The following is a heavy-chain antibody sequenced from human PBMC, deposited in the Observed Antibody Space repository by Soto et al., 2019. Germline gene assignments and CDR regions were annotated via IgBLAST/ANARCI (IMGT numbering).Heavy chain of an antibody. D-gene: IGHD3-10*01. J-gene: IGHJ6*03. V-gene: IGHV4-31*03. CDR3: ARNVLHYYYYYMDV. Sequence: QVQLQESGPGLVKPSQTLSLTCTVSGGSISSGGYYWSWIRQHPGKGLEWIGYIYYSGSTYYNPSLKSRVTTSVDTSKNQFSLKLSSVTAADTAVYYCARNVLHYYYYYMDVWGKGTTVTVSS. CDR1: GGSISSGGYY. CDR2: IYYSGST.